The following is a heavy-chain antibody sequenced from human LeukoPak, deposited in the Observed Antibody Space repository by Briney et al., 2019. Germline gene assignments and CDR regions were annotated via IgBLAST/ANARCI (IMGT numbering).Heavy chain of an antibody. CDR1: GFTFSSYS. Sequence: PGGSLRLSCAASGFTFSSYSMNWVRQAPGKGLEWVSSISGSSSYIYYADSVKGRFTISRDNARNSLYLQMNSLRAEDTAVYYCASLQRDMVRGPYYYYYYMDVWGKGTTVTVSS. V-gene: IGHV3-21*01. CDR3: ASLQRDMVRGPYYYYYYMDV. D-gene: IGHD3-10*01. CDR2: ISGSSSYI. J-gene: IGHJ6*03.